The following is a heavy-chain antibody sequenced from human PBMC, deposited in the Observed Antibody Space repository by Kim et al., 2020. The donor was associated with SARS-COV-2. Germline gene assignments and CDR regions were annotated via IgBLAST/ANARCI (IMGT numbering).Heavy chain of an antibody. CDR2: ISSSSSYT. V-gene: IGHV3-21*04. CDR1: GFTFSSYS. J-gene: IGHJ4*01. CDR3: ARDGYDSSGDTDSYFDY. D-gene: IGHD3-22*01. Sequence: GGSLRLSCAASGFTFSSYSMNWVRQAPGKGLEWVSSISSSSSYTYYADSVKGRFTISRDNAKNSLYLQMNSLRAEDTAVYYCARDGYDSSGDTDSYFDY.